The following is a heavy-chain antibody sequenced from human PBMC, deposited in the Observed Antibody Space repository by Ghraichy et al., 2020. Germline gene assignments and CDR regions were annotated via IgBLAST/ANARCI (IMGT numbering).Heavy chain of an antibody. J-gene: IGHJ5*02. CDR2: IYHSGST. V-gene: IGHV4-61*01. Sequence: LRLSCTVSGGSVSSTTFYWRWIRQPPGKGLEWTGYIYHSGSTFYNPSLQSRVAISIDTTKSQFSRSLSSVTAADTTVYYCARLSDSPNWFDPWGQGTLVT. D-gene: IGHD2-21*01. CDR3: ARLSDSPNWFDP. CDR1: GGSVSSTTFY.